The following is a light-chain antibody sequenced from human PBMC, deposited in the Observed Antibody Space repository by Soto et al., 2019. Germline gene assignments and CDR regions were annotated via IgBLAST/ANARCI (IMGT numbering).Light chain of an antibody. CDR1: QGIDTY. Sequence: DIQMTQSPSSLSASVGDRVTITCRASQGIDTYLAWYQQKPGQVPKLLIYAASTLQSGVPSRFSGSASGTDFTLTISSLQPEDVATYFCQKYTRAPFTFGPGTKVDIK. CDR2: AAS. V-gene: IGKV1-27*01. CDR3: QKYTRAPFT. J-gene: IGKJ3*01.